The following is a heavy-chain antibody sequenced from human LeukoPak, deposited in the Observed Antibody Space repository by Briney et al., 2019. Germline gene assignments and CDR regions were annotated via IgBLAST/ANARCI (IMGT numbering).Heavy chain of an antibody. CDR1: GYTFTSYD. Sequence: ASVKVSCKASGYTFTSYDINWVRQATGQGLEWMGWMNPNSGNTGYAQKFQGRVTMTRNTSISTAYMELSSLRSEDTAVYYCARVAVRWESGSYAHWGQGTLVAVSS. D-gene: IGHD1-26*01. CDR3: ARVAVRWESGSYAH. V-gene: IGHV1-8*01. J-gene: IGHJ4*02. CDR2: MNPNSGNT.